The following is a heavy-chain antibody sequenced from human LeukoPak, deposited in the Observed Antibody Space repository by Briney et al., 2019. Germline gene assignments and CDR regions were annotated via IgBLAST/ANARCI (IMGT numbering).Heavy chain of an antibody. CDR1: GGSFSGYY. CDR2: INHSGST. V-gene: IGHV4-34*01. Sequence: PSETLSLTCAVYGGSFSGYYWSWIRQPPGEGLEWIGEINHSGSTNYNPSLKSRVTISVDTSKNQFSLKLSSVTAADTAVYYCARGVGTYYYDSSGYYFGYWGQGTLVTVSS. J-gene: IGHJ4*02. CDR3: ARGVGTYYYDSSGYYFGY. D-gene: IGHD3-22*01.